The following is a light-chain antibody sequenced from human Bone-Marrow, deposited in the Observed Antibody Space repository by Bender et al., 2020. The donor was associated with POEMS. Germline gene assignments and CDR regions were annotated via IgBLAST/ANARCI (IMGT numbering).Light chain of an antibody. CDR2: QDN. Sequence: SYELNQPPSLSVSPGQTASITCSGDKLGDKYVCWYQQRPGQSPFLVMYQDNKRPSGIPERCSGYNSGNPATLTISGPQAMDEADYYCQAWDSSTAVFGSGTTVPVL. CDR1: KLGDKY. CDR3: QAWDSSTAV. J-gene: IGLJ1*01. V-gene: IGLV3-1*01.